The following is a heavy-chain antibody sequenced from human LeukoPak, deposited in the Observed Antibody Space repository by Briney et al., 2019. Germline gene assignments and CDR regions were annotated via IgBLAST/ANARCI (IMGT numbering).Heavy chain of an antibody. CDR2: IYYSGST. V-gene: IGHV4-59*12. Sequence: PSETLSLTCTVSGGSISSYYWSWIRQPPGKGLEWIGYIYYSGSTNYNPSLKSRVTISVDTSKNQFSLKLSSVTAADTAVYYCARLPGSGSYFDYWGQGTLVTVSS. D-gene: IGHD1-26*01. CDR3: ARLPGSGSYFDY. CDR1: GGSISSYY. J-gene: IGHJ4*02.